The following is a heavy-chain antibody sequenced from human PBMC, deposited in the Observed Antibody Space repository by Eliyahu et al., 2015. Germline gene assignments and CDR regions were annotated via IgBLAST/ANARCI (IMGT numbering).Heavy chain of an antibody. CDR3: AKPEPYSSGWYYFDY. CDR1: GFTFSSYA. CDR2: ISGSGDNT. J-gene: IGHJ4*02. Sequence: EVQLLESGGGLVQPGGSLRLSCAASGFTFSSYAMNWVRQAPGKGLEWVSAISGSGDNTYYADSVKGRFTISRDNSKNTLYLQMNSLRAEDTAIYYCAKPEPYSSGWYYFDYWGQGTLVAVSS. D-gene: IGHD6-19*01. V-gene: IGHV3-23*01.